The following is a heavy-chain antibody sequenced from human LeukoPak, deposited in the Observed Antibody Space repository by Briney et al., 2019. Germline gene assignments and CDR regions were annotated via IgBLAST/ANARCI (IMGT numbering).Heavy chain of an antibody. CDR2: IYYSGST. Sequence: SETLSLTCTVSGGSISSYYWSWIRQPPGKGLEWIGYIYYSGSTNYNPSLKSRVTISVDTSKNQFSLKLSSVTAADTAVYYCASKHDYGDYFDYWGQGTLVTVSS. J-gene: IGHJ4*02. V-gene: IGHV4-59*01. CDR3: ASKHDYGDYFDY. D-gene: IGHD4-17*01. CDR1: GGSISSYY.